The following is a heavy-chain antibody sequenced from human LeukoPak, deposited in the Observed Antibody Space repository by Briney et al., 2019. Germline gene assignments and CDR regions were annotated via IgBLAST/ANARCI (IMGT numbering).Heavy chain of an antibody. V-gene: IGHV1-69*04. CDR3: ATTNDGGGYQWGDFFDF. J-gene: IGHJ4*02. Sequence: ASVKVSCKASGGTSNSHAISWVRQAPGQGLEWMGRIIPNLGTTDRAQNFQDRVTLTADKSTNTAYMELTSLTSDDTAVYYCATTNDGGGYQWGDFFDFWGQGTLVTVSS. D-gene: IGHD3-22*01. CDR2: IIPNLGTT. CDR1: GGTSNSHA.